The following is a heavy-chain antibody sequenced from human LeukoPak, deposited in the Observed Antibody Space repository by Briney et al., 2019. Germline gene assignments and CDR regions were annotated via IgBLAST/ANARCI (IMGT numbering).Heavy chain of an antibody. J-gene: IGHJ4*02. CDR3: ARTYYYGSGAFDY. Sequence: SVKVSCKASGGTFSSYAISWVRQAPGQGLEWMGGIIPIFGTANYAQKFQGRVTITADESTSTAYMELSSLRSEDTAVYYCARTYYYGSGAFDYWGQGTLVTVSS. CDR1: GGTFSSYA. D-gene: IGHD3-10*01. CDR2: IIPIFGTA. V-gene: IGHV1-69*13.